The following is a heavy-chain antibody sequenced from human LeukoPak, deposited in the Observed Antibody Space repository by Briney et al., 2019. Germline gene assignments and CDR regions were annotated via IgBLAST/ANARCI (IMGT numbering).Heavy chain of an antibody. J-gene: IGHJ4*02. CDR3: ARLNFWSNSYAAPFDS. V-gene: IGHV3-7*01. Sequence: PGGSLRLSCAASTFFFHGYWMSWVRQAPGKGLEWVANIKQDGSEGYYMDSVKGRFTISRDNAKNLLFLQMNSLRPDDTAVYYCARLNFWSNSYAAPFDSWGQGSLVTVSS. CDR2: IKQDGSEG. CDR1: TFFFHGYW. D-gene: IGHD3-16*01.